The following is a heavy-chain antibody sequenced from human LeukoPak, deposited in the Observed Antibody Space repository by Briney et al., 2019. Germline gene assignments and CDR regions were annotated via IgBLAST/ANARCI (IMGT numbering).Heavy chain of an antibody. J-gene: IGHJ4*02. CDR1: GFTFSSYD. Sequence: PGGSLRLSCAASGFTFSSYDMHWVRQAPGKGLEWVAFIRYDGSDQYYADSVKGRFTISRDNAKNSLYLQMNSLRAEDTAVYYCARDPYYDSSGYFVGWGQGTLVTVSS. CDR2: IRYDGSDQ. D-gene: IGHD3-22*01. V-gene: IGHV3-33*01. CDR3: ARDPYYDSSGYFVG.